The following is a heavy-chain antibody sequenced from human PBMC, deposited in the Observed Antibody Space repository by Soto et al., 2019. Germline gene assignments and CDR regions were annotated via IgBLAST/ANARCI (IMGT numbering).Heavy chain of an antibody. Sequence: QITLKESGPTLVKPTQTLTLTCTFSGFSLSTSGVGVGWIRQPPGKALEWLALIYWDDDKRYSPSLKSRLTITKDPPKNLVVLTMPNMDPVDTATYYCAHSSGYYDSRGPIEYFQHWGQGTLVTVSS. CDR1: GFSLSTSGVG. D-gene: IGHD3-22*01. J-gene: IGHJ1*01. CDR2: IYWDDDK. CDR3: AHSSGYYDSRGPIEYFQH. V-gene: IGHV2-5*02.